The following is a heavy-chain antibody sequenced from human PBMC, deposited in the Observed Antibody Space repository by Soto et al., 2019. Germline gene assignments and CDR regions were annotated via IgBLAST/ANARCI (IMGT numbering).Heavy chain of an antibody. V-gene: IGHV4-30-2*02. CDR3: AKNGQAPYCYYGLDV. D-gene: IGHD2-8*01. CDR2: IYHSGST. J-gene: IGHJ6*02. CDR1: GGSISSGGYS. Sequence: PSETLSLTCAVSGGSISSGGYSWSWIRQPPGKGLEWIGYIYHSGSTYYNPSLKSRVTISVDRSKNQFSLKLSSVTAADTAVYYCAKNGQAPYCYYGLDVWGQGTKVTVSS.